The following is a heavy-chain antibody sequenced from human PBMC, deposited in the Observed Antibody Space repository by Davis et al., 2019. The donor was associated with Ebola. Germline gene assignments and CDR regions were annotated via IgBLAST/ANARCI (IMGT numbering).Heavy chain of an antibody. CDR1: GGTFSSYA. J-gene: IGHJ5*02. D-gene: IGHD3-22*01. CDR3: ATTTLAHYYDSKGPGWFDP. Sequence: SVKVSCKASGGTFSSYAISWVRQAPGQGLEWMGGIIPIFGTANYAQKFQGRVTITADESTSTAYMELSSLRSEDTAVYYCATTTLAHYYDSKGPGWFDPWGQGTLVTVSS. V-gene: IGHV1-69*13. CDR2: IIPIFGTA.